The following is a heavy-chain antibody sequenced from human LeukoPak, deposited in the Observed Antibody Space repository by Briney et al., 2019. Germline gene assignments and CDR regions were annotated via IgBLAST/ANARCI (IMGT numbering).Heavy chain of an antibody. V-gene: IGHV3-72*01. Sequence: GGSLRLSCAVSGFTCSDHHMDWVRQAPGKRLEWVGRIRNKGNSVSTEYAASAKGRFSISRDDSKNSVYLQMSSLKTEDTAVYYCTRYRVGATTGFDYWGQGTLVTVSS. CDR2: IRNKGNSVST. D-gene: IGHD1-26*01. J-gene: IGHJ4*02. CDR3: TRYRVGATTGFDY. CDR1: GFTCSDHH.